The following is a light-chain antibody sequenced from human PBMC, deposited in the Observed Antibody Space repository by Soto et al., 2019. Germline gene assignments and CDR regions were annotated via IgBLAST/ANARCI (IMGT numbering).Light chain of an antibody. J-gene: IGKJ1*01. CDR3: QQSYSTTPT. Sequence: DIQMTQSPSSLSASVGDRVTITCRASQSTSIYLNWYQQKPGKAPKLLIYAASSLQSGVPSRFSGSGSGTDFTLTVSSLQPEDFAVYYCQQSYSTTPTFGQGTKV. CDR2: AAS. V-gene: IGKV1-39*01. CDR1: QSTSIY.